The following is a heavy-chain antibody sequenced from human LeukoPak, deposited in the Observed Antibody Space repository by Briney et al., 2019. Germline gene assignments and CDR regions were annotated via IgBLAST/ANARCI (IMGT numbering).Heavy chain of an antibody. D-gene: IGHD1-26*01. Sequence: GGSLRLSCAASGFTFSSYSMNWVRQAPGKGLEWVSSISSSSSYIYYADSVKGRFTISRDNAKNSLYLQMNSLRAEDTAVYYCARDWVGATRPFDYWGQGTLVTVSS. J-gene: IGHJ4*02. CDR2: ISSSSSYI. V-gene: IGHV3-21*01. CDR3: ARDWVGATRPFDY. CDR1: GFTFSSYS.